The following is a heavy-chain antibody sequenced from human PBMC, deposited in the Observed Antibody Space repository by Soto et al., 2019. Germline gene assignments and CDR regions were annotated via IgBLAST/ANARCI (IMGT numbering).Heavy chain of an antibody. D-gene: IGHD1-7*01. CDR1: GFTFSSYA. Sequence: SLRLSCAASGFTFSSYAMSWVRQAPGKGLEWVSAISGSGGSTYYADSVKGRFTISRDNSKNTLYLQMNSLRAEDTAVYYCAKAHFGGPPTTYGMGVWGQGTTVTVSS. J-gene: IGHJ6*02. CDR3: AKAHFGGPPTTYGMGV. CDR2: ISGSGGST. V-gene: IGHV3-23*01.